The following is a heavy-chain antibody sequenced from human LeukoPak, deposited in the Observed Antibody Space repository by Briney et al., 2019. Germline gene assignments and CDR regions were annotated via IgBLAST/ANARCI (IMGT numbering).Heavy chain of an antibody. V-gene: IGHV4-4*07. CDR1: GGSLSSFY. D-gene: IGHD6-19*01. Sequence: SETLSLTCTVSGGSLSSFYWSWFQQPAGKGLEWIGRIYSSGSTNYNPSLKSRLTMSVDTSKNQFSLRLSSVTAADTAVYYCARVLGWAGFDYWGQGTLVTVSS. CDR2: IYSSGST. CDR3: ARVLGWAGFDY. J-gene: IGHJ4*02.